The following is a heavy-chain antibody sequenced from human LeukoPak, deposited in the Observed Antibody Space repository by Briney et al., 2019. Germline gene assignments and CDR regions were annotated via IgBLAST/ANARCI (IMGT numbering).Heavy chain of an antibody. Sequence: GRSLRLSCAASGFTFSSYAMHWVRQAPGKGLEWAAVISYDGSNKYYADSVKGRFTISRDNSKNTLYLQMNSLRAEDTAVYYCASGYDFWSGYYTHSDYYGMDVWGQGTTVTVSS. CDR3: ASGYDFWSGYYTHSDYYGMDV. CDR1: GFTFSSYA. J-gene: IGHJ6*02. D-gene: IGHD3-3*01. CDR2: ISYDGSNK. V-gene: IGHV3-30-3*01.